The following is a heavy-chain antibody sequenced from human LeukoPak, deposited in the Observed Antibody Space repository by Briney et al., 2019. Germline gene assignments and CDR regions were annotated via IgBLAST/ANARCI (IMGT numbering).Heavy chain of an antibody. CDR2: INRDGSST. CDR3: ARAGITPRRYYGMDV. Sequence: GGSLRLSCAASGFTFSSYWMHWVRQAPGKGLVWVSGINRDGSSTSYADSVKGRFTISRDNAKNTLYLQMNSLRAEDTAVYYCARAGITPRRYYGMDVWGKRATVSVSS. D-gene: IGHD3-10*01. J-gene: IGHJ6*04. V-gene: IGHV3-74*01. CDR1: GFTFSSYW.